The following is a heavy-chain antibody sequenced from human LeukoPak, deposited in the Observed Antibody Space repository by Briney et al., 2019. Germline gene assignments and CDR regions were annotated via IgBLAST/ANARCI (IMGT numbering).Heavy chain of an antibody. CDR1: GFTFSSYA. CDR2: ISGSGGST. V-gene: IGHV3-23*01. Sequence: GGSLRLSCAASGFTFSSYAMSWVRQAPGKGLEWVSAISGSGGSTYYADSVKGRFTISRDNSKNTLYLQMNSLRAEDTALYYCARGRFNYDSSGYSSFYYWGQGTLVTVSS. D-gene: IGHD3-22*01. J-gene: IGHJ4*02. CDR3: ARGRFNYDSSGYSSFYY.